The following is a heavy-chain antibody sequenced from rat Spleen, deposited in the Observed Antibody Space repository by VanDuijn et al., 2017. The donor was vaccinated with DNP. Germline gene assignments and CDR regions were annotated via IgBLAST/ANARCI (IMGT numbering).Heavy chain of an antibody. CDR2: IGSPAYAP. CDR3: VRWNSGHFDY. D-gene: IGHD4-3*01. J-gene: IGHJ2*01. V-gene: IGHV5-22*01. Sequence: EVQLVESGGGLVQPGRSLKLSCAASGFTFSAYYVAWVRQAPAKGLEWVAYIGSPAYAPYYGDSVKGRFTISRDNAKSTLDLQMNSLRSEDMATYYCVRWNSGHFDYWGQGVMVTVSS. CDR1: GFTFSAYY.